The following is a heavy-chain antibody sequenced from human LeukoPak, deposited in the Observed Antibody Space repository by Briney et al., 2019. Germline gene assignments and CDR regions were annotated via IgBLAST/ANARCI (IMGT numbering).Heavy chain of an antibody. Sequence: ASVKVSCTASGYTFTGYYMHWVRQAPGQGLEWMGIINPSGGSTSYAQKFQGRVTMTRDTSTSTVYMELSSLRSEDTAVYYCARDRDALPAAMLTGFDYWGQGTLVTVSS. J-gene: IGHJ4*02. CDR1: GYTFTGYY. V-gene: IGHV1-46*01. CDR2: INPSGGST. CDR3: ARDRDALPAAMLTGFDY. D-gene: IGHD2-2*01.